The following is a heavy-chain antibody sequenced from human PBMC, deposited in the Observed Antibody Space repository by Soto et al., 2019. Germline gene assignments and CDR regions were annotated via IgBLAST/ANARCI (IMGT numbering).Heavy chain of an antibody. CDR3: AREKTSIAVADTSPFHYYNGMDV. J-gene: IGHJ6*02. Sequence: QVQLVESGGGLVKPGGSLRLSCAASGFTFSDYYMSWIRQAPGKGLEWVSYISSSGTTIYYADSVKGRFTISRDNAKNSLYLQMNSLRAEDTAVYYCAREKTSIAVADTSPFHYYNGMDVWGQGTTVTVSS. V-gene: IGHV3-11*01. CDR2: ISSSGTTI. D-gene: IGHD6-19*01. CDR1: GFTFSDYY.